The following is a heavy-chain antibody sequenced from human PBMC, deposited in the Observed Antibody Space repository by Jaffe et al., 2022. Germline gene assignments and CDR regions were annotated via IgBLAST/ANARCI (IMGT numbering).Heavy chain of an antibody. J-gene: IGHJ4*02. V-gene: IGHV4-61*02. D-gene: IGHD1-7*01. CDR3: ASQETTPFDS. Sequence: QVQLQESGPGLVRPSQTLSLTCTVSGGSINSDTYYWNWIRQPAGKGLEWIGRIYTSGSANYNPSLKSRVTISLDTSKNQFSVKLSSVTAADTAVYYCASQETTPFDSWGQGTLVTVSS. CDR1: GGSINSDTYY. CDR2: IYTSGSA.